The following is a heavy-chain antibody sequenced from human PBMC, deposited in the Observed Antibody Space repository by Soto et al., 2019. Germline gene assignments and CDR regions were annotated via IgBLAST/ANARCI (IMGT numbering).Heavy chain of an antibody. CDR2: IIPILGIA. Sequence: ASVKVSCKASGGTFSSYTISWVRQAPGQGLEWMGRIIPILGIANYAQKFQGRVTITADKSTSTAYMELSSLRSEDTAVYYCARDCSGGSCYSRAPFDYWGQGTLVTVSS. V-gene: IGHV1-69*04. CDR1: GGTFSSYT. D-gene: IGHD2-15*01. CDR3: ARDCSGGSCYSRAPFDY. J-gene: IGHJ4*02.